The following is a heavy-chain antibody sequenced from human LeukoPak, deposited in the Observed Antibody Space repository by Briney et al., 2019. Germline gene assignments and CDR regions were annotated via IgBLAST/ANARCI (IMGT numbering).Heavy chain of an antibody. CDR1: GYSISSGYY. CDR2: INHSGST. V-gene: IGHV4-38-2*02. CDR3: ATQTGSGLFILP. J-gene: IGHJ4*02. D-gene: IGHD3/OR15-3a*01. Sequence: SETLSLTCTVSGYSISSGYYWRWIRQPPGKGLEWIGEINHSGSTNYNPSLKSRVTISVDTSKNQFSLKLTSVTAADTAVYYCATQTGSGLFILPGGQGTLVTVSS.